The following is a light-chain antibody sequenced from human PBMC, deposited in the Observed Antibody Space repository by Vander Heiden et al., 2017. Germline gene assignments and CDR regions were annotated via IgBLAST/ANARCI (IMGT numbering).Light chain of an antibody. CDR1: SSNIGSKT. J-gene: IGLJ1*01. CDR2: SNN. V-gene: IGLV1-44*01. CDR3: AAWDDSLNGYV. Sequence: QSVLTPPPSASGTPGPRVTISCSGSSSNIGSKTVNWYQQLPGTAPKLLIYSNNQRPSGVPDRFSGSKSGTSASLAISGLQSEDEADYYCAAWDDSLNGYVFGTGTKVTVL.